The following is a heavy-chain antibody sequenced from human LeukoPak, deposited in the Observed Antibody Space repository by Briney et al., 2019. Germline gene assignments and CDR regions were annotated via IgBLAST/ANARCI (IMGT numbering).Heavy chain of an antibody. CDR1: GGSISSYY. CDR2: IYYSGST. J-gene: IGHJ4*02. CDR3: ARGFGYH. V-gene: IGHV4-59*01. D-gene: IGHD3-16*01. Sequence: SETLFLTCTVSGGSISSYYWSWIRQPPGKGLEWIGYIYYSGSTNYNPSLKSRVTISVDTSKNQFSLKLSSVTAADTAVYYCARGFGYHCGQGTLVTVSS.